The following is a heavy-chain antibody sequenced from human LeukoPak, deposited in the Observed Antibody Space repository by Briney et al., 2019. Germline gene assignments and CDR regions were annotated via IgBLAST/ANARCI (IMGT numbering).Heavy chain of an antibody. D-gene: IGHD4-17*01. J-gene: IGHJ4*02. CDR1: GGSFSGYY. CDR3: ARHDYGDSGDY. CDR2: INHSGST. V-gene: IGHV4-34*01. Sequence: PSETLSLTCAVYGGSFSGYYWSWIRQPPGKGLEWIGEINHSGSTNYNPSLKSRVTISVDTSKNQFSLKLSSVTAADTAVYYCARHDYGDSGDYWGQGTLVTVSS.